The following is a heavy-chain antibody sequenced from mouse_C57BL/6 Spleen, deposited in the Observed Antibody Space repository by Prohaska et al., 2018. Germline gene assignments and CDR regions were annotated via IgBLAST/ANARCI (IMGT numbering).Heavy chain of an antibody. CDR2: IYPRDGST. J-gene: IGHJ4*01. CDR1: GYTFTAYT. V-gene: IGHV1-78*01. CDR3: AGRTGGAMDY. Sequence: LVYPRASVKLSCKVSGYTFTAYTIHWMKHRPEQGLEWIGSIYPRDGSTKYNEKFKGKATLTADKSSSTAYMQLNSLTAEDTAVNYSAGRTGGAMDYWPQEAAV. D-gene: IGHD4-1*01.